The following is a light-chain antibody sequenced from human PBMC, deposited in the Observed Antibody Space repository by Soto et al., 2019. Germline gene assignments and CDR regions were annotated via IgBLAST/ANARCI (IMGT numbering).Light chain of an antibody. CDR1: QSVSRN. V-gene: IGKV3-15*01. J-gene: IGKJ5*01. CDR2: DAS. Sequence: EIEMTQSPSTLSVSPGERDTLSCMASQSVSRNLAWYQQNPGQTPRLLILDASARATGVPARFSGSGSGTEFTPTISGLEPEDFAVYYCQQYGSSPIISFGQGTRLEIK. CDR3: QQYGSSPIIS.